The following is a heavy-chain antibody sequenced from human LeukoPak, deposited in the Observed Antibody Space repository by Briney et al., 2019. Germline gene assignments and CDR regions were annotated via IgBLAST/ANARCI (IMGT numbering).Heavy chain of an antibody. CDR2: INTNTGNP. V-gene: IGHV7-4-1*02. Sequence: ASVKVSCKASGYTFTSYAMNWVRQAPGQGLEWMGWINTNTGNPTYAQGFTGRFVFSLDTSVSTAYLQISSLKAEDTAVYYCARDTGYYYGSGSYFRWFDPWGQGTLVTVSS. CDR1: GYTFTSYA. J-gene: IGHJ5*02. D-gene: IGHD3-10*01. CDR3: ARDTGYYYGSGSYFRWFDP.